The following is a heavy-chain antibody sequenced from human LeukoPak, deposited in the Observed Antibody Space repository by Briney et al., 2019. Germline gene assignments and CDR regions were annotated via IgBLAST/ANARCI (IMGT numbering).Heavy chain of an antibody. D-gene: IGHD3-9*01. CDR2: INPNSGGT. CDR3: ARGDLLRYFDWLLYRY. J-gene: IGHJ4*02. Sequence: ASMKVSCKASGYTFTGYYMHWVRQAPGQGLEWMGWINPNSGGTNYAQKFQGRVTMTRDTSISTAYMELSRLRSDDTAVYYCARGDLLRYFDWLLYRYWGQGTLVTVSS. CDR1: GYTFTGYY. V-gene: IGHV1-2*02.